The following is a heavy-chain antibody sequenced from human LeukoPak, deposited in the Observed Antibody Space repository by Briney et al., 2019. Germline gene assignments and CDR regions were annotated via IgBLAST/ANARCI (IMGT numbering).Heavy chain of an antibody. CDR2: ISYDGSNK. J-gene: IGHJ5*02. CDR3: ARPRGAAAGTFGFDP. D-gene: IGHD6-13*01. V-gene: IGHV3-30*03. CDR1: GFTFTSYV. Sequence: GGSLRLSCAASGFTFTSYVMHWVRQAPGKGLQWVALISYDGSNKYYADSVKGRFTISRDNSKNTLYLQMNSLRAGDTAVYYCARPRGAAAGTFGFDPWGQGTLVTVSS.